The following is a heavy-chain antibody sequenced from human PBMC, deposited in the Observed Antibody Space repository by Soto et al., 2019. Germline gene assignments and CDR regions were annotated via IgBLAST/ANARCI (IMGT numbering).Heavy chain of an antibody. CDR2: IRSKAYGGTT. CDR3: TRVGLYCSSTSCYTNYYYYGMDV. D-gene: IGHD2-2*02. J-gene: IGHJ6*02. V-gene: IGHV3-49*04. CDR1: GFTFGDYA. Sequence: GGSLRLSCTASGFTFGDYAMSWVRQAPGKGLEWVGFIRSKAYGGTTEYAASAKGRFTISRDDSKSIAYLQMNSLKTEDTAVYYCTRVGLYCSSTSCYTNYYYYGMDVWGQGTTVTVSS.